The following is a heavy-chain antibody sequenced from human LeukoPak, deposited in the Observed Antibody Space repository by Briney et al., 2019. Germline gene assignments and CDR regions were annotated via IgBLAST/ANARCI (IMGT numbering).Heavy chain of an antibody. CDR3: ARDWKDIVVVPAANDAFDI. J-gene: IGHJ3*02. Sequence: ASVKVSCKASGYTFTSYGISWVRQAPGQGLEWMGWISAYNGNTNYAQKLQGRVTMTTDTSTSTAYMELRSLRSDDTAVYYCARDWKDIVVVPAANDAFDIWGQGTMVTVSS. D-gene: IGHD2-2*01. V-gene: IGHV1-18*01. CDR1: GYTFTSYG. CDR2: ISAYNGNT.